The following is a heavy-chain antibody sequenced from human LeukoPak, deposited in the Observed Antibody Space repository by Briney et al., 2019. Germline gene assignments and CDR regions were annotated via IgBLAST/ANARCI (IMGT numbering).Heavy chain of an antibody. CDR2: ISGSGGST. Sequence: GGSLRLSCAASGFTFSSYAMSWVRQAPGKGLEWVSAISGSGGSTYYADSVKGRFTISRDNSKNTLYLQMNSLRAEDTAVYYCANPTGAPNSNRDYWGQGTLVTVSS. CDR1: GFTFSSYA. D-gene: IGHD1-1*01. J-gene: IGHJ4*02. CDR3: ANPTGAPNSNRDY. V-gene: IGHV3-23*01.